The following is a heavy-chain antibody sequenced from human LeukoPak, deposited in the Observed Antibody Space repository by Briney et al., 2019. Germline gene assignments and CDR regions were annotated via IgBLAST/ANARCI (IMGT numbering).Heavy chain of an antibody. V-gene: IGHV3-21*01. CDR3: AREREYYYDSSGYHDGMDV. CDR1: GFTFSSYS. D-gene: IGHD3-22*01. CDR2: ISSSSSYI. Sequence: PGRSPRLSCAASGFTFSSYSMNWVRQAPGKGLEWVSSISSSSSYIYYADSVKGRFTISRDNAKNSLYLQMNSLRAEDTAVYYCAREREYYYDSSGYHDGMDVWGQGTTVTVSS. J-gene: IGHJ6*02.